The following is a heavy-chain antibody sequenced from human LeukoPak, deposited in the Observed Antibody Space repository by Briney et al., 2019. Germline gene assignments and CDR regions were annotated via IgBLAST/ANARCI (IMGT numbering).Heavy chain of an antibody. D-gene: IGHD6-13*01. J-gene: IGHJ4*02. Sequence: PSETLSLTCTVSGGSISSSSYYWGWIRQPPGKGLEWIGSMYYSGSTYYNPSLKRRVTISVDTSKNQFSLKLSSVTAADTAVYYCARDLDSSSWIFVYWGQGALVTVSS. CDR1: GGSISSSSYY. V-gene: IGHV4-39*07. CDR3: ARDLDSSSWIFVY. CDR2: MYYSGST.